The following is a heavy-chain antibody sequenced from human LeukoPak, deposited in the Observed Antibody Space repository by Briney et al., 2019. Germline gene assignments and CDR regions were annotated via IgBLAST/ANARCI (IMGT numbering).Heavy chain of an antibody. V-gene: IGHV3-21*01. CDR2: ISSYSSYI. J-gene: IGHJ4*02. D-gene: IGHD2-2*01. CDR3: ARDGYDHPPDY. CDR1: EFTFSSYD. Sequence: PGGSLRLSCAASEFTFSSYDMNWVRQAPGKGLEWVSSISSYSSYIYYADSVKGRLTISRDNAKNSLYLQMNSLRAEDTAVYYCARDGYDHPPDYWGQGTLVTVSS.